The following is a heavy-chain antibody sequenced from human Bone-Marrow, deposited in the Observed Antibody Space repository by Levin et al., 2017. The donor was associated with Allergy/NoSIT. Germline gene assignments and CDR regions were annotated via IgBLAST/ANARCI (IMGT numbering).Heavy chain of an antibody. D-gene: IGHD4-17*01. J-gene: IGHJ4*02. CDR2: ISGSGGST. CDR3: AKYRMTTATIHYFDS. V-gene: IGHV3-23*01. CDR1: GFSFRSYA. Sequence: GESLKISCAASGFSFRSYAMTWVRQAPGKGLEWVSSISGSGGSTYYADSVKGRFTISRDNSKNTLSLQMNSLRAEDSAIYYCAKYRMTTATIHYFDSWGQGTLVTVSS.